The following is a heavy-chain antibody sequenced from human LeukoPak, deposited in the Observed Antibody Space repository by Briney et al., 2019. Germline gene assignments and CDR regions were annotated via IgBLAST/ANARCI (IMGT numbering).Heavy chain of an antibody. J-gene: IGHJ4*02. CDR1: GFTFSSYE. Sequence: GSLRLSCAASGFTFSSYEMNWGRQAPGKGLEWVSYISSSGSTIYYADSVKGRFTISRDNAKNSLYLQMNSLRAEDTAVYYCAREPRRWSGYFDYWGQGTLVTVSS. CDR2: ISSSGSTI. D-gene: IGHD3-3*01. V-gene: IGHV3-48*03. CDR3: AREPRRWSGYFDY.